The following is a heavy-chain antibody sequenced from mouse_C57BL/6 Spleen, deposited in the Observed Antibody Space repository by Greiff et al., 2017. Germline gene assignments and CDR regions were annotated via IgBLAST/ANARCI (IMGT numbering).Heavy chain of an antibody. J-gene: IGHJ1*03. CDR2: IDPETGGT. CDR3: TRDGSSPHWYFDV. V-gene: IGHV1-15*01. D-gene: IGHD1-1*01. CDR1: GYTFTDYE. Sequence: QVQLQQSGAELVRPGASVTLSCKASGYTFTDYEMHWVKQTPVHGLEWIGAIDPETGGTAYNQKFKGKAILTADKSSSTAYMELRILTSEDSAVYYCTRDGSSPHWYFDVWGTGTTVTVSS.